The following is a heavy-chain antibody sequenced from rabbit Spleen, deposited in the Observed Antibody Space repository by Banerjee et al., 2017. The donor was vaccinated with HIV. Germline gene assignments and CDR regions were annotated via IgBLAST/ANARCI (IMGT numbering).Heavy chain of an antibody. J-gene: IGHJ2*01. CDR2: IYGGGSGKT. CDR3: ARGVSSENGDGGAFDS. CDR1: GFSFSSSYW. V-gene: IGHV1S40*01. D-gene: IGHD2-1*01. Sequence: QSLEESGGDLVKPGASLTLTCTASGFSFSSSYWMYWVHQAPGKGLEWIASIYGGGSGKTQYASWAKGRFTVSKSSSTTVTLQMTSLTAADTATYFCARGVSSENGDGGAFDSWGQGTLVTVS.